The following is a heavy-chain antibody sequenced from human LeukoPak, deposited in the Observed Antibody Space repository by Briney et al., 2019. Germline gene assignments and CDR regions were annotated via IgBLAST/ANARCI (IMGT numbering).Heavy chain of an antibody. CDR1: GFTFSSYW. Sequence: GGSLRLSCTASGFTFSSYWMDWVRQAPGKGLVWVSRIKTGGSDIRYADSVKGRFTISRDNSKNALYLQMNSLRVEDTAVYYCAIDPNWGTHSWGQGVLVTVSS. J-gene: IGHJ4*02. CDR2: IKTGGSDI. CDR3: AIDPNWGTHS. D-gene: IGHD7-27*01. V-gene: IGHV3-74*01.